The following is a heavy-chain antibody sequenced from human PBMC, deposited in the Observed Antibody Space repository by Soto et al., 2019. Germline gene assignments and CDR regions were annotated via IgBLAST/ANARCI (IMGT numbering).Heavy chain of an antibody. D-gene: IGHD6-19*01. V-gene: IGHV3-23*01. J-gene: IGHJ3*02. CDR3: AKDLRIAVAVARDAFDI. CDR2: ISGSGGST. Sequence: GGSLRLSCAASGFTFSSYAMSWVRQAPGKGLEWVSAISGSGGSTYYADSVKGRFTISRDNSKNTLYLQMNSLRAEDTAVYYCAKDLRIAVAVARDAFDIWGQGTMVTVSS. CDR1: GFTFSSYA.